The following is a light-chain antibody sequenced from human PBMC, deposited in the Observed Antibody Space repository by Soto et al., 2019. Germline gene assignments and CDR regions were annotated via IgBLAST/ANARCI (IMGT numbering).Light chain of an antibody. CDR3: QQYDNSPPT. CDR2: GAS. CDR1: QSVSSSY. J-gene: IGKJ1*01. V-gene: IGKV3-20*01. Sequence: EIVLTQSPGTLSLSPGERATLPCRASQSVSSSYLAWYQQKPGQAPRLLIYGASTRATGIPDRFSGSGSGTDFTLTISRLEPEDFAVYYCQQYDNSPPTFGQGTKVDIK.